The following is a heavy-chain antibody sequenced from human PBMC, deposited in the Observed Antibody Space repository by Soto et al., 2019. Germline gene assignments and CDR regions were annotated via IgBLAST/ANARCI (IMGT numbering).Heavy chain of an antibody. Sequence: PGGSLRLSCAGSGFTFSNHYMDWVRQAPGRGLEWLGRIRNKPAGPTTEHAASVRGRFTISRDDSKNSVYLQMHSLKTEDSAVYYCSTTVISSHLFDDWGHGTVVTVSS. J-gene: IGHJ4*01. V-gene: IGHV3-72*01. CDR1: GFTFSNHY. CDR3: STTVISSHLFDD. D-gene: IGHD3-16*02. CDR2: IRNKPAGPTT.